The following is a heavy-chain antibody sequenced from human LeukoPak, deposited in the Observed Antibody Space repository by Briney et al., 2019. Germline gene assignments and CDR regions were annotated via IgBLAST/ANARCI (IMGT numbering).Heavy chain of an antibody. CDR3: GRDSRYTIES. V-gene: IGHV3-74*01. J-gene: IGHJ4*02. CDR2: INGDGSSI. D-gene: IGHD1-14*01. CDR1: GFSIKNYC. Sequence: VGSLRLSCAASGFSIKNYCMHWVRQAPGKRLVWVSQINGDGSSINYVDSVKGRFTISRDDGRNTVYLQINSLRAEDTAVYYCGRDSRYTIESWGQGTVVTVSS.